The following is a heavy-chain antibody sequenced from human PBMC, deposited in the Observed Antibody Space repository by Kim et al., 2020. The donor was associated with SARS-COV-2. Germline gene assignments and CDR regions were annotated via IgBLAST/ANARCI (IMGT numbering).Heavy chain of an antibody. J-gene: IGHJ6*01. CDR3: ARDPADSSSSERVGPHHLYYYYYGMGV. CDR2: ISTSSSYI. Sequence: GGSLRLSCAASGFTFSSYSMNWVRQAPGKGLEWVSSISTSSSYIYYADSVKGRFTISRDNAKNSLYLQMNSLRAEDTAVYYCARDPADSSSSERVGPHHLYYYYYGMGVWVQGTTVTVSS. CDR1: GFTFSSYS. V-gene: IGHV3-21*01. D-gene: IGHD6-6*01.